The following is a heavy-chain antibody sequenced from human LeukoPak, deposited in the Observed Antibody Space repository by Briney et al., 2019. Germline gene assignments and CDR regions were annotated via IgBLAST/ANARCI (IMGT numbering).Heavy chain of an antibody. CDR1: GSSFTYYT. CDR2: FSSRSDYI. D-gene: IGHD6-13*01. CDR3: ASGLQRYTVSWPFDS. Sequence: GGSLRLSCAASGSSFTYYTMNWVRQAPGKGLEWVSSFSSRSDYIYYADSVKGRFTISRDNAKNSRYLQMDSLRAEDTAVYYCASGLQRYTVSWPFDSWGQGTLVTVSS. V-gene: IGHV3-21*01. J-gene: IGHJ4*02.